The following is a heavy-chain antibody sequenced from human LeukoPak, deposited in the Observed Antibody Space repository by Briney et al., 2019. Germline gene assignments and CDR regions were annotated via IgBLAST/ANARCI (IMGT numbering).Heavy chain of an antibody. CDR1: GFTFSNYG. Sequence: GRSLRLSCAASGFTFSNYGMHWVRQVPGKGLEWVAAIWFDGIRKYYADSVKGRLTISRDNSKNTLYLQMNSLRAEDTAVYYCARDLEDSSPFGAYDMWGQGTMVTVSS. CDR2: IWFDGIRK. J-gene: IGHJ3*02. D-gene: IGHD3-22*01. V-gene: IGHV3-33*01. CDR3: ARDLEDSSPFGAYDM.